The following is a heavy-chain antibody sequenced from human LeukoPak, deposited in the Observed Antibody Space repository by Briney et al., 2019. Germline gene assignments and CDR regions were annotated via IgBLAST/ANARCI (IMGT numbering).Heavy chain of an antibody. CDR3: ARVLRGIAAAGTRWFDP. CDR2: INPNSGGT. Sequence: ASVKVSCKAPGYTFTGYYMHWVRQAPGQGLEWMGWINPNSGGTNYAQKFQGRVTMTRDTSISTAYMELSRLRPDDTAVYYCARVLRGIAAAGTRWFDPWGQGTLVTVSS. CDR1: GYTFTGYY. V-gene: IGHV1-2*02. D-gene: IGHD6-13*01. J-gene: IGHJ5*02.